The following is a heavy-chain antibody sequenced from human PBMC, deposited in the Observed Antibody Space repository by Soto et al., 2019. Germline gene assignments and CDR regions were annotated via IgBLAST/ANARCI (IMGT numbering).Heavy chain of an antibody. V-gene: IGHV4-59*01. CDR1: GGSISSYY. D-gene: IGHD3-10*01. J-gene: IGHJ5*02. CDR3: ARGPYYYGSGSRRYNWFDP. Sequence: QVQLQESGPGLVKPSETLSLTCTVSGGSISSYYWSWIRQPPGKGLEWIGYIYYSGSTNYNPSLKSRVTISVDTSKNQFSLKLSSVTAADTAVYYCARGPYYYGSGSRRYNWFDPWGQGTLVTVSS. CDR2: IYYSGST.